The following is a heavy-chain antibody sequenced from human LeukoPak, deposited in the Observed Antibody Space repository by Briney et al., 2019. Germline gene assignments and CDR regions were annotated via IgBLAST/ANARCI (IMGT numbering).Heavy chain of an antibody. CDR3: ARDPSNTSGHYPYFDY. D-gene: IGHD3-22*01. CDR2: INPSGGST. J-gene: IGHJ4*02. CDR1: GYTFTSYY. Sequence: ASVKVSCKASGYTFTSYYMHWVRQAPGQGLEWMGIINPSGGSTSYAQKFQGRVTMTRDTSTSTVYMELSSLRSEDTAVYYCARDPSNTSGHYPYFDYWGQGTLVTVSS. V-gene: IGHV1-46*01.